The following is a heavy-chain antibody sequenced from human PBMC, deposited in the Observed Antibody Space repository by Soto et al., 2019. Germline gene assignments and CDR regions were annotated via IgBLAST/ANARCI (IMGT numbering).Heavy chain of an antibody. CDR1: GYTFTSYG. CDR2: ISAYNGNT. J-gene: IGHJ6*03. CDR3: AREGKGYFDWLSQDFRMDV. Sequence: ASVKVSCKASGYTFTSYGISWVRQAPGQGLEWMGWISAYNGNTNYAQKLQGRVTMTTDTSTSTAYMELRSLRSDDTAVYYCAREGKGYFDWLSQDFRMDVWGKGTTVTVSS. V-gene: IGHV1-18*01. D-gene: IGHD3-9*01.